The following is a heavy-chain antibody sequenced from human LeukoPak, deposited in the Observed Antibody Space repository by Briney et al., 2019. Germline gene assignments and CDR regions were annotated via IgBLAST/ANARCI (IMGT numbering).Heavy chain of an antibody. CDR3: ARHSWAIAAAKFDP. Sequence: SETLSLTCTVSGGSISSSSYYWGWIRQPPGKGLEWIGSIYYGGSTYYNPSLKSRVTISVDTSKNQFSLKLSSVTAADTAVYYRARHSWAIAAAKFDPWGQGTLVTVSS. CDR2: IYYGGST. V-gene: IGHV4-39*01. CDR1: GGSISSSSYY. J-gene: IGHJ5*02. D-gene: IGHD6-13*01.